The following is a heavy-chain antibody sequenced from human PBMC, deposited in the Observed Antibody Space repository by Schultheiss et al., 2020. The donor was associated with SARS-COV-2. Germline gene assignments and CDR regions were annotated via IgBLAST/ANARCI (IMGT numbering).Heavy chain of an antibody. J-gene: IGHJ4*02. V-gene: IGHV3-9*01. CDR1: GFTFDDYA. CDR3: AKGDPLAAPGTNLFDY. Sequence: GGSLRLSCAASGFTFDDYAMHWVRQAPGKGLEWVSGISWNSGSIGYADSVKGRFTISRDNAKNSLYLQMNSLRAEDTAVYYCAKGDPLAAPGTNLFDYWGQGTLVTVSS. CDR2: ISWNSGSI. D-gene: IGHD6-13*01.